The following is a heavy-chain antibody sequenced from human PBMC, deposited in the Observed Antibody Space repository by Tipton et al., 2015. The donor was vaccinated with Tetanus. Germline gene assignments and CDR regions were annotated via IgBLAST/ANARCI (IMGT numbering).Heavy chain of an antibody. V-gene: IGHV4-61*02. CDR1: GASINAGGYL. Sequence: TLSLTCTVSGASINAGGYLWSWVRQRPGKGLEWIGRSYIRGTTTYNPSLKSRVTISVDTSENQMSLRLTSVTAADTAVYYCARDRGDTGTVNWFDPWGQGTLVTVSS. J-gene: IGHJ5*02. D-gene: IGHD1-1*01. CDR2: SYIRGTT. CDR3: ARDRGDTGTVNWFDP.